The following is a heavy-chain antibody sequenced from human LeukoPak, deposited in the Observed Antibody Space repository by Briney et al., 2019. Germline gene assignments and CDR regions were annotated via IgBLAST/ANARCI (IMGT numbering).Heavy chain of an antibody. V-gene: IGHV3-20*04. Sequence: PGGSLRLSCTASGFAFDEHGMSWVRQVPGKGLEWVSGINWSGGSTGYADPLRGRFTISRDNAKNSLYLQMDSLRAEDTALYYCARAPITSPFYFDYWGQGTLVTVSS. CDR1: GFAFDEHG. CDR2: INWSGGST. D-gene: IGHD2-2*01. CDR3: ARAPITSPFYFDY. J-gene: IGHJ4*02.